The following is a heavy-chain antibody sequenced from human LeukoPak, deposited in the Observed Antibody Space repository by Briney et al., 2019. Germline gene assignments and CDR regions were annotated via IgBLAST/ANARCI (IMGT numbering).Heavy chain of an antibody. Sequence: SGTLSLTCAVSGGSISSSYWWSWVRQPPGKGLEWIGEIYHSGSTNYKPSLKSRVTISVDKSKNQFSLKLSSVTAADTAVYYCAGAYCGGDCHLDIWGQGTTVTVSS. CDR1: GGSISSSYW. J-gene: IGHJ3*02. D-gene: IGHD2-21*02. V-gene: IGHV4-4*02. CDR2: IYHSGST. CDR3: AGAYCGGDCHLDI.